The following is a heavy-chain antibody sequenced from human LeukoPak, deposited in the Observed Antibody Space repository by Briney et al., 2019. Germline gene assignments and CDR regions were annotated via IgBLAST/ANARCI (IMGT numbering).Heavy chain of an antibody. CDR2: IIPIFGTA. D-gene: IGHD5-24*01. J-gene: IGHJ4*02. V-gene: IGHV1-69*05. CDR1: GGTFSSYA. CDR3: ARVKDGSSRAPFVY. Sequence: ASVKVSCKASGGTFSSYAISWVRQAPGQGLEWMGGIIPIFGTANYAQKFQGRVTITTDESTSTAYMELSSLRSEDTAVYYCARVKDGSSRAPFVYWGQGTLVTVSS.